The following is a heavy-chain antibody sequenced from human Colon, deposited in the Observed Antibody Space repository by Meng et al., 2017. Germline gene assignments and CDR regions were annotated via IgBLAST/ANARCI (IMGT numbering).Heavy chain of an antibody. CDR1: GGSFSGFY. J-gene: IGHJ4*02. CDR2: IDHFGIS. V-gene: IGHV4-34*02. CDR3: ATGPEFVSTLDF. D-gene: IGHD3-16*02. Sequence: QVQIQQGGAGLLKPSETLSLTCAVSGGSFSGFYWSWIRQPPGKGLEWIGEIDHFGISNYNSSLKGRLTMSVDTSKKQISLTLTSVTAADTAVYYCATGPEFVSTLDFWGQGTLVTVSS.